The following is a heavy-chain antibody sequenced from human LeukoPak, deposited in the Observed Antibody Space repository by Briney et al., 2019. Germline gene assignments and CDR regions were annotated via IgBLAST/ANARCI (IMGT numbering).Heavy chain of an antibody. D-gene: IGHD4/OR15-4a*01. J-gene: IGHJ6*02. V-gene: IGHV5-51*01. CDR3: ARHPVDYGDHYSGMDV. CDR2: IYPGDSDT. Sequence: GESLKISCKGSGYSFSSHWVAWVRQMPGKGLEWMGIIYPGDSDTRYSPSFQGQVTISADKSISTAYLQWSSLKASDTAMYYCARHPVDYGDHYSGMDVWGQGTTVTVS. CDR1: GYSFSSHW.